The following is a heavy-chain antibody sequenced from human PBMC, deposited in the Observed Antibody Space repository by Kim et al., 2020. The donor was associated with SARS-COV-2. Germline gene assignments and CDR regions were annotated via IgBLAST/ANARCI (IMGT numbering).Heavy chain of an antibody. CDR2: INPSGGST. D-gene: IGHD2-8*01. CDR3: ARGDVVLMVYAIVFGWFDP. CDR1: GYTFTSYY. J-gene: IGHJ5*02. Sequence: ASVKVSCKASGYTFTSYYMHWVRQAPGQGLEWMGIINPSGGSTSYAQKFQGRVTMTRDTSTSTVYMELSSLRSEDTAVYYCARGDVVLMVYAIVFGWFDPWGQGTLVTVSS. V-gene: IGHV1-46*01.